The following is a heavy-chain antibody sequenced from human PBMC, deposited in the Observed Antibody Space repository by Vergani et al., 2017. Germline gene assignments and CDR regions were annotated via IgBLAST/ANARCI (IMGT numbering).Heavy chain of an antibody. J-gene: IGHJ4*02. CDR2: ISGSRGST. Sequence: EVQLLESGGGLVQPGGSLRLPCAASGFTFSSYALSWVPQAPGKGLEWVSAISGSRGSTYYADPVKGRFTISRDNPKNTLYRQMNSLRAEDTAVYYCAKLRDGYNYLGYWGQGTLVTVSS. CDR1: GFTFSSYA. CDR3: AKLRDGYNYLGY. V-gene: IGHV3-23*01. D-gene: IGHD5-24*01.